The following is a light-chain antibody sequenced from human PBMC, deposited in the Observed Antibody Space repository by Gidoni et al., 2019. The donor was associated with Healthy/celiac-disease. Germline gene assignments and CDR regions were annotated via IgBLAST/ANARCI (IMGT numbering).Light chain of an antibody. CDR1: NIGSKS. V-gene: IGLV3-21*02. CDR2: DDS. Sequence: SYVLTQPPSVSAAPGQTARITCGGNNIGSKSVHWYQKNQGHAPGLVVYDDSHRPSGIPERFSGSNSGNTATLTISRVEAGDEADYYCQVWDSSSDHYVFGTGTKVTVX. CDR3: QVWDSSSDHYV. J-gene: IGLJ1*01.